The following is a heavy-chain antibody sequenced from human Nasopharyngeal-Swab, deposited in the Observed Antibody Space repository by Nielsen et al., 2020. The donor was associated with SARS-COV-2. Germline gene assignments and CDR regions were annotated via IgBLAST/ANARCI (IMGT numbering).Heavy chain of an antibody. Sequence: VKVSCQVSGYTLPEVAIHWVRQAPGKGPEWMGGFDPEDGEKIYAQKFQGRVTITVHSSTDTAYMELRSLRSEDTATYYCAAQLWSFWFDYWGQGTLVTVSS. V-gene: IGHV1-24*01. CDR1: GYTLPEVA. D-gene: IGHD3-10*01. J-gene: IGHJ4*02. CDR2: FDPEDGEK. CDR3: AAQLWSFWFDY.